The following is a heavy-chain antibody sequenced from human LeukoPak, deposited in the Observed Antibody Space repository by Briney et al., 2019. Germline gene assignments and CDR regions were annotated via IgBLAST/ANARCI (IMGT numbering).Heavy chain of an antibody. V-gene: IGHV1-2*02. Sequence: ASVKVSCKASGYTFTGYYMHWVRQAPGQGLEWMGWINPNSGGTNYAQKFQGRVTMTRDRSINTAYMELSRLNSDDTAVYYCARGDPLGYCSDNCYSFDYWGQVTLVTVSS. CDR3: ARGDPLGYCSDNCYSFDY. D-gene: IGHD2-15*01. CDR2: INPNSGGT. CDR1: GYTFTGYY. J-gene: IGHJ4*02.